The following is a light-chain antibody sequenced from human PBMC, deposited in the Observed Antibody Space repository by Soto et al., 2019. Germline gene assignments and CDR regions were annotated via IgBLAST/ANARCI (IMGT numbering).Light chain of an antibody. V-gene: IGKV3-11*01. CDR2: DAS. CDR3: QQRSNWPRT. CDR1: QSVSSN. J-gene: IGKJ1*01. Sequence: EIVLTQSPGTLSLTPGERATLSCRASQSVSSNYLAWYQQKPGQPPRLLIYDASDRATGIPARFSGSGSGTDFTLTISSLEPEDFAVYYCQQRSNWPRTFGQGTKVDIK.